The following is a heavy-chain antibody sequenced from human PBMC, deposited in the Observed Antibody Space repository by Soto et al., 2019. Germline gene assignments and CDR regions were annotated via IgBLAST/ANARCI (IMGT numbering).Heavy chain of an antibody. CDR3: GGWLRPSASNYGMDV. CDR1: GFTFSSYG. CDR2: ISYDGSNK. Sequence: QVQLVESGGGVVQPGRSLRLSCAASGFTFSSYGMHWVRQAPGKGLEWVAVISYDGSNKYYADSVKGRFTISRDNSKNTLYRQMNSLRAEDTAVYYCGGWLRPSASNYGMDVWGQGTTVTVSS. V-gene: IGHV3-30*03. J-gene: IGHJ6*02. D-gene: IGHD5-12*01.